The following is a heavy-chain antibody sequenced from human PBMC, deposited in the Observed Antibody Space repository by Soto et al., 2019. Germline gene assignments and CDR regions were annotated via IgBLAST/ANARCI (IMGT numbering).Heavy chain of an antibody. D-gene: IGHD3-22*01. Sequence: QVQLQESGPGLLKPSETLSLTCSVSGGSISGYYWSWILQPPGKGLEWIGYIYDGDSANYNPSLKSRVIISVDTSRNQFSLRLSSVTSADTAVYYSARGYYDTSRYSLDPWGQGTLVTVSS. CDR1: GGSISGYY. CDR3: ARGYYDTSRYSLDP. V-gene: IGHV4-59*01. J-gene: IGHJ5*02. CDR2: IYDGDSA.